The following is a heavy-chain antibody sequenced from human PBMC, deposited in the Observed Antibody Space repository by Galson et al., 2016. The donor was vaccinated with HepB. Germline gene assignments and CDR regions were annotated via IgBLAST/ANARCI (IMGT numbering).Heavy chain of an antibody. CDR3: ARDYSGQLWLLGGFDY. Sequence: SLRLSCAASGFTFSDYYMSWIRQGPGKGLEWVSYISSSGSYTNYADSVKGRFTISRGNPKNSLYLQMNSLRVEDTAVYYCARDYSGQLWLLGGFDYWGQGTLVTVSS. J-gene: IGHJ4*02. CDR1: GFTFSDYY. CDR2: ISSSGSYT. V-gene: IGHV3-11*06. D-gene: IGHD5-18*01.